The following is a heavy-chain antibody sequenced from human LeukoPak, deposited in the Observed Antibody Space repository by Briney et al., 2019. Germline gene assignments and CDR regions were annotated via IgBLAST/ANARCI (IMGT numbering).Heavy chain of an antibody. CDR1: GFTFSSSA. D-gene: IGHD2-15*01. Sequence: GGSLRLSCAASGFTFSSSAMSWVRQAPGKGLEWVSAVSNNGGYTYYADSVQGRFTISRDNSKSTLCLQMNSLRAEDTAVYYCAQQVGYCSSGSCYFTYWGQGTLVTVSS. CDR3: AQQVGYCSSGSCYFTY. CDR2: VSNNGGYT. J-gene: IGHJ1*01. V-gene: IGHV3-23*01.